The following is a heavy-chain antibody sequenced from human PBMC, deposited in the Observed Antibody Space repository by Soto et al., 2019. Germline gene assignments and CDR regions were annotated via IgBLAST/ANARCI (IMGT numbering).Heavy chain of an antibody. D-gene: IGHD4-17*01. CDR3: ARQRTTVVTQAYFDH. CDR2: IYYSGRS. CDR1: GGSITSSSYY. Sequence: NLSLTCTVSGGSITSSSYYWGWIRQPPGKGLEWIGGIYYSGRSYYNPSLKSRVTMSVDTSKNQFSLTLNSVTAADAAVYYCARQRTTVVTQAYFDHWGQGTLVTVSS. V-gene: IGHV4-39*01. J-gene: IGHJ4*02.